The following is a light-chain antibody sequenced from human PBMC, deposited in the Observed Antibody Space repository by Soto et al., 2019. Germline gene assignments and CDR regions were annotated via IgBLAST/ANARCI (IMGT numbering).Light chain of an antibody. J-gene: IGKJ2*01. CDR3: QQYENVPT. V-gene: IGKV1-33*01. CDR1: QDITTF. Sequence: IQLTQSPSSLSAFVGDSVTITCHASQDITTFLNWYHQRPGKAPKLLISDASALQTGVPSRFRGSGAGTHFSFTISRLQPEDTGTYFCQQYENVPTFGQGTKAEI. CDR2: DAS.